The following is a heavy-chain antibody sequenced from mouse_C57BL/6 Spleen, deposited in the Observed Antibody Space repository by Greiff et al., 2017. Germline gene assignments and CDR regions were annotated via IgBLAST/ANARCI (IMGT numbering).Heavy chain of an antibody. CDR2: ISSGGSYT. V-gene: IGHV5-6*02. Sequence: EVKLVESGGDLVKPGGSLKLSCAASGFTFSSYGMSWVRQTPDKRLAWVATISSGGSYTYYPDSVKGRFTISRDNAKNTLYLQMSSLKSEDTAMYYCARHQYDYDGDWYFDVWGTGTTVTVSS. D-gene: IGHD2-4*01. CDR3: ARHQYDYDGDWYFDV. J-gene: IGHJ1*03. CDR1: GFTFSSYG.